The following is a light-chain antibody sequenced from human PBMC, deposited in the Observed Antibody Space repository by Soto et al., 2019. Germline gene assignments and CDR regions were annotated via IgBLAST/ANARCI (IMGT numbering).Light chain of an antibody. CDR2: GAS. J-gene: IGKJ1*01. CDR1: QSVSSNY. V-gene: IGKV3-20*01. Sequence: IVLTQSAGTLSLSPGERATLSCRASQSVSSNYLAWYQQKPGQAPRLLIYGASSRATGIPDRFSGSGSGTDFTLTIRRLEPEDFAVYYCQQYGSSYPWTFGQRTKVDIK. CDR3: QQYGSSYPWT.